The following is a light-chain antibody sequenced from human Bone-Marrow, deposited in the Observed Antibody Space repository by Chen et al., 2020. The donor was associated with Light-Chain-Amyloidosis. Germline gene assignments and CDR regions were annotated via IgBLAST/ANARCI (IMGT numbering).Light chain of an antibody. V-gene: IGLV3-21*02. Sequence: SYVLTQPSSVSVAPGQTATIACGGNNIGSTSVHWYQPTPGQAPLLVVYDASDRPSGIPERLAGSNAGNTATLTISRVEAGDEADYYCQVWERSSDRPVFGGGTKLTVL. CDR1: NIGSTS. CDR2: DAS. CDR3: QVWERSSDRPV. J-gene: IGLJ3*02.